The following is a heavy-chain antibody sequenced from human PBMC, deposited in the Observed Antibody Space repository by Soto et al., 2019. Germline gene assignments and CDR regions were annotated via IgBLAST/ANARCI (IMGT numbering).Heavy chain of an antibody. D-gene: IGHD3-10*01. Sequence: QVQLQESGPGLVKPSQTLSLTCTVSGGSISSDDCYWRWIRQPPGKGLEWIGYIYYSGSTYYNPSLKSRSTISLDASKNQFSLKLSSVTAADTAVYYCARGGKYPFDYWGQGTLVTVSS. V-gene: IGHV4-30-4*01. J-gene: IGHJ4*02. CDR3: ARGGKYPFDY. CDR2: IYYSGST. CDR1: GGSISSDDCY.